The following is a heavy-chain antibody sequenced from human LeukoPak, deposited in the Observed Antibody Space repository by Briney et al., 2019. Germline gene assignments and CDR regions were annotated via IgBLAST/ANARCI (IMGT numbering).Heavy chain of an antibody. CDR1: GFTFSSYG. CDR2: IRYNGSNK. CDR3: AKEYDFWSGSYFADY. Sequence: GGSLRLSCAASGFTFSSYGMHWVRQAPGKGLEWVAFIRYNGSNKYYADSVKGRFTISRDSSKNTLYLQMNSLRAEDTAVYYCAKEYDFWSGSYFADYWGQGTLVTVSS. V-gene: IGHV3-30*02. J-gene: IGHJ4*02. D-gene: IGHD3-3*01.